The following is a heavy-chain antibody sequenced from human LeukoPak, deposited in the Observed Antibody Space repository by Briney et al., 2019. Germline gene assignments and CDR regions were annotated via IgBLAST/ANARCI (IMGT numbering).Heavy chain of an antibody. V-gene: IGHV4-4*07. D-gene: IGHD2-8*01. Sequence: PSETLSLTCTVSGGSLSTYCWTWVRQPAGKRREWLGRFCTSGNTNYNPSLTSRGTMSLDSSKNQFSLILTSVTAADTAIYYCAREGSVNGYPPRLDYWGQGTLVTVSS. CDR1: GGSLSTYC. J-gene: IGHJ4*02. CDR3: AREGSVNGYPPRLDY. CDR2: FCTSGNT.